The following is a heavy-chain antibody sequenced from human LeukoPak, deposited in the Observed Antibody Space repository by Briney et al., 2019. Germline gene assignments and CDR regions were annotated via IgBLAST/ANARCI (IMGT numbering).Heavy chain of an antibody. CDR1: GFTFSSSW. J-gene: IGHJ4*02. Sequence: GGSLTLSCAASGFTFSSSWMHWVRQAPGRGLVWLSHINPDGSTTNYADSVKGRFTISRDDAKNTLYLQINSLRAEDTAVYYCSRDLPRSGDCGQGTLVTVSS. CDR3: SRDLPRSGD. V-gene: IGHV3-74*01. CDR2: INPDGSTT. D-gene: IGHD1-26*01.